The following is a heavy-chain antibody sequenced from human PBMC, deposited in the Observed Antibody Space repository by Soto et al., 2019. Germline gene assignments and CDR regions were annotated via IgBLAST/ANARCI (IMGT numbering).Heavy chain of an antibody. D-gene: IGHD3-9*01. Sequence: GGSLRLSCTASGFTFGDYAMSWFRQAPGKGLEWVGFIRSKAYGGTTEYAASVKGRFTISRDDSKSIAYLQMNSLKTEDTAVYYCTRDLRDFDWLLFDYWGQGTLVTVSS. V-gene: IGHV3-49*03. CDR2: IRSKAYGGTT. CDR3: TRDLRDFDWLLFDY. J-gene: IGHJ4*02. CDR1: GFTFGDYA.